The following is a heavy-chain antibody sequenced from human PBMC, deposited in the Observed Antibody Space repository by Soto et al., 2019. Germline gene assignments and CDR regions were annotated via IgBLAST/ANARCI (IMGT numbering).Heavy chain of an antibody. V-gene: IGHV1-8*01. CDR2: MSPNTGTI. J-gene: IGHJ3*02. D-gene: IGHD1-20*01. CDR3: ARDRPGIKTYEATDI. Sequence: GASVKVSCKASGYTFTSYDINWVRQATGQGPEWMGWMSPNTGTIVYAQKFQGRVTMTRNTSTSTAYMTLSSLRSEDTAMYYCARDRPGIKTYEATDIRRQGATVTVSS. CDR1: GYTFTSYD.